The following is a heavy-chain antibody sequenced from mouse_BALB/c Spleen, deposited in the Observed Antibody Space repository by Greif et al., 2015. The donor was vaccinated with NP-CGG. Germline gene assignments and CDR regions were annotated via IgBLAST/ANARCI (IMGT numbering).Heavy chain of an antibody. Sequence: EVKLVESGGGLVQPGGSRKLSCAASGFTFSSFGMHWVRQAPEKGLEWVAYISSGSSTIYYADTVKGRFTISRDNPKNTLFLQMTSLRSEDTAMYYCARQIPYYYGSSYVAMDYWGQGTSVTVSS. CDR1: GFTFSSFG. CDR2: ISSGSSTI. CDR3: ARQIPYYYGSSYVAMDY. V-gene: IGHV5-17*02. D-gene: IGHD1-1*01. J-gene: IGHJ4*01.